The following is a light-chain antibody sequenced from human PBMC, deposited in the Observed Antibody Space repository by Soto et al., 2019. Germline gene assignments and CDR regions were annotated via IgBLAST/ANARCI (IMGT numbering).Light chain of an antibody. CDR1: SGSVSTSYY. J-gene: IGLJ3*02. CDR2: STN. Sequence: QTVVTQEPSFSVSPGGTVTLTCGLSSGSVSTSYYPSWYQQTPGQAPRTLIYSTNTRSSGVPDRFSGSILGNKAALTITGAQADDESDYYCVLYMGSGIWVFGVGTTLPVL. CDR3: VLYMGSGIWV. V-gene: IGLV8-61*01.